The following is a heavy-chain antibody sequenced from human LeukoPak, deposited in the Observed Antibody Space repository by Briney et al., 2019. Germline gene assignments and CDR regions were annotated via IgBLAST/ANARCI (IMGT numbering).Heavy chain of an antibody. CDR1: GGSISSYY. CDR2: IYYSEST. Sequence: SETLSLTCTVSGGSISSYYWSWIRQPPGKGLEWIGYIYYSESTNYNPPLKSRVTISVDTSKNQFSLKLSSVTAADTAVYYCARDRGYDSGDAFDIWGQGTMVTVSS. J-gene: IGHJ3*02. CDR3: ARDRGYDSGDAFDI. V-gene: IGHV4-59*12. D-gene: IGHD5-12*01.